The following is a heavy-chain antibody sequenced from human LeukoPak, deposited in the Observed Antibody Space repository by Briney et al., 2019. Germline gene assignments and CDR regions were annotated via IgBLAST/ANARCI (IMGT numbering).Heavy chain of an antibody. CDR2: TYYSGST. D-gene: IGHD6-6*01. CDR1: GGSISSYY. J-gene: IGHJ4*02. CDR3: AGESIAARPLDY. V-gene: IGHV4-59*01. Sequence: SETLSLTCTVSGGSISSYYWSWIRQPPGKGLEWIGYTYYSGSTNYNPSLKSRVTISVDTSKNQFSLKLSSVTAADTAVYYCAGESIAARPLDYWGQGTLVTVSS.